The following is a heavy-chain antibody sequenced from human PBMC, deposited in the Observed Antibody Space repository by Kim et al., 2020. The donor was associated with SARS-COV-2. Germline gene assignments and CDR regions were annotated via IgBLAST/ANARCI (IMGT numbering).Heavy chain of an antibody. Sequence: DYTESVKSRITINSDTSRNRFSLQLNSVTSEDTAVYYCARSGYSSSFFQYWGQGILVTVSS. CDR3: ARSGYSSSFFQY. D-gene: IGHD5-18*01. J-gene: IGHJ4*02. V-gene: IGHV6-1*01.